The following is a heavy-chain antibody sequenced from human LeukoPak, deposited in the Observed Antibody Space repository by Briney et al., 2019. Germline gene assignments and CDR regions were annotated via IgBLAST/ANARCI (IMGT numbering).Heavy chain of an antibody. Sequence: SETLSLTCTVSGGSISSSSYYWGWIRQPPGKGLEWIGSIYYSGSTYYNPSLKSRVTISVDTSKNQFSLKLSSVTAADTAVYYRASQLQTPPFDYWGQGTLVTVSS. CDR1: GGSISSSSYY. D-gene: IGHD1-1*01. CDR3: ASQLQTPPFDY. J-gene: IGHJ4*02. V-gene: IGHV4-39*01. CDR2: IYYSGST.